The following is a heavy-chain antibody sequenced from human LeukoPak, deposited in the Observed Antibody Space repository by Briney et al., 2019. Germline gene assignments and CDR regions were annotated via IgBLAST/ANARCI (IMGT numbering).Heavy chain of an antibody. V-gene: IGHV3-7*01. CDR3: ARDLSYGDYEYYYGMDV. CDR1: GFTFSSYW. J-gene: IGHJ6*02. D-gene: IGHD4-17*01. Sequence: GGSLRLSCAASGFTFSSYWMSWVRQAPGKGLEWVANIKQDGSEKYYVDSVKGRFTISRDNAKNSLYLQMNSLRAEDTAVYYCARDLSYGDYEYYYGMDVWGQGTTVTVSS. CDR2: IKQDGSEK.